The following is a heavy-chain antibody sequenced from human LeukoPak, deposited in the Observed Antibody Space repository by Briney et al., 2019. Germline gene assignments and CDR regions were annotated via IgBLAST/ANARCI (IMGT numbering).Heavy chain of an antibody. CDR2: INRSGST. CDR1: GESFSGFY. CDR3: ARALRDYGSSGYYLGAFNY. D-gene: IGHD3-22*01. J-gene: IGHJ4*02. Sequence: SETLSLTCAVYGESFSGFYWNWIRQPPGKGLEWIGDINRSGSTNYNPSLKSRVTISVDTSKNQFSLKLSSLAAADTAVYYCARALRDYGSSGYYLGAFNYWGQGTLVTVSS. V-gene: IGHV4-34*01.